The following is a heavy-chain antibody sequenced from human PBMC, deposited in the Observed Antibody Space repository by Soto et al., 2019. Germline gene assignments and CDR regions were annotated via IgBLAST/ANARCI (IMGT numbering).Heavy chain of an antibody. D-gene: IGHD2-8*01. J-gene: IGHJ5*02. CDR2: INGGNGTT. CDR3: AKDRGRSLYHWFDP. Sequence: SCKGAAWTYTSYTMHWVSQAPGQRLEWMGWINGGNGTTKYSQTFQGRVTINQDTAASTAYMQLISLTSEDTAVYYCAKDRGRSLYHWFDPWGQGILVTVSS. V-gene: IGHV1-3*01. CDR1: AWTYTSYT.